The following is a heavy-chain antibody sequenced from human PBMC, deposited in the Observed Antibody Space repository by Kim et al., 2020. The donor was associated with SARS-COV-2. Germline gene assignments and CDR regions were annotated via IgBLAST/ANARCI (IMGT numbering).Heavy chain of an antibody. Sequence: GGSLRLSCAASGFALSGHAMHWVRQAPGKGLEWLTVISYDGSKRYYVDSVRGRFTISRDTSKNTLYLQMDSLRPEDTAVYYCARDGSYYGLGTYSDYWGQGTLVTVSS. J-gene: IGHJ4*02. CDR2: ISYDGSKR. CDR3: ARDGSYYGLGTYSDY. D-gene: IGHD3-10*01. V-gene: IGHV3-30*04. CDR1: GFALSGHA.